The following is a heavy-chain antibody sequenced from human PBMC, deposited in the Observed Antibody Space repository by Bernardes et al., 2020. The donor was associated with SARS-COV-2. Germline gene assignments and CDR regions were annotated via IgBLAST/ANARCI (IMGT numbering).Heavy chain of an antibody. CDR3: ATGSPVAGTAGDWFDP. V-gene: IGHV1-24*01. Sequence: ASVKVSCKVSGYTLTELSMHWVRQAPGKGLEWMGGFDPEDGETIYAQKFQGRVTMTEDTSTDTAYLELSSLRSEDTAVYYCATGSPVAGTAGDWFDPWGQRTLVTVSS. J-gene: IGHJ5*02. CDR2: FDPEDGET. CDR1: GYTLTELS. D-gene: IGHD6-19*01.